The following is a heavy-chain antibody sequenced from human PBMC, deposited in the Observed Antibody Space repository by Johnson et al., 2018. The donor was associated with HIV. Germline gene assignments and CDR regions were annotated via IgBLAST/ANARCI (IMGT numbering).Heavy chain of an antibody. V-gene: IGHV3-33*06. J-gene: IGHJ3*02. CDR1: GFTFSSYG. D-gene: IGHD3-22*01. CDR3: AKDHVKVVNDAFDI. CDR2: IWYDGNNT. Sequence: QVQLVESGGGVVQPGRSLRLSCAASGFTFSSYGMHWVRQTPGKGLQWVAVIWYDGNNTYYADSVKGRFTISRANSKNTLYLQMNSLRAEDTAVYYCAKDHVKVVNDAFDIWGQGTMVTVSS.